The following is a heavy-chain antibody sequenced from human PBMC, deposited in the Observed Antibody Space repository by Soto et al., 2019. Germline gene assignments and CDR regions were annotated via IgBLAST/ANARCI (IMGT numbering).Heavy chain of an antibody. CDR2: VKDGGHT. J-gene: IGHJ4*02. D-gene: IGHD5-12*01. V-gene: IGHV4-34*01. CDR1: GGSLSGYY. CDR3: ARGQEGVVATH. Sequence: VQLQQWGAGLLKPSETLSLNCAVTGGSLSGYYWSWIRQPPGKGLERIGEVKDGGHTNYSPSLRGRVTISSDTSNNQFYLRLNSVTAADTGVYYCARGQEGVVATHWDQGSLVTVSS.